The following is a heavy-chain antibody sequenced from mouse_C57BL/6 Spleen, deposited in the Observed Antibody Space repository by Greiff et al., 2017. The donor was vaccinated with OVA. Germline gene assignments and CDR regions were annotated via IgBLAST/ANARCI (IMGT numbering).Heavy chain of an antibody. Sequence: QVQLQQSGPELVKPGASVKISCKASGYAFSSSWMNWVKQRPGKGLEWIGRIYPGDGDTNYNGKFKGKATLTADKSSSTSYMQRSSLTSEDSAVYFCANLWSYSMDYWGQGTSVTVSS. CDR2: IYPGDGDT. CDR3: ANLWSYSMDY. J-gene: IGHJ4*01. CDR1: GYAFSSSW. V-gene: IGHV1-82*01. D-gene: IGHD1-1*02.